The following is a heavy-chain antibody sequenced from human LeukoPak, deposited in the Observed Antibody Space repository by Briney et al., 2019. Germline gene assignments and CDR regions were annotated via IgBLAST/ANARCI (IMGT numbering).Heavy chain of an antibody. D-gene: IGHD4-11*01. Sequence: GGSLRLSCAASGFTFSSYSMNWVRKAPGKGLEWVSYISSSGATMYYADSVRGRFTISRDTAKNSLYLQMNSLRAEDTAVYYCARAQTNWGQGTLVTVSS. V-gene: IGHV3-48*01. CDR3: ARAQTN. CDR1: GFTFSSYS. J-gene: IGHJ4*02. CDR2: ISSSGATM.